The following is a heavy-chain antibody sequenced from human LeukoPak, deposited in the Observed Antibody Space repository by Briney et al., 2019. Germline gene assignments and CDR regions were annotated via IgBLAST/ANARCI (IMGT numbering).Heavy chain of an antibody. Sequence: VASVKVSCKASGYTFTSYGISWVRQAPGQGLEWMGWISAYNGNTNYAQKFQGRVTMTRDTSISTAYMVLSRLRSDDTAVYYCASRGYELYYYYMDVWGKGTTVTVSS. D-gene: IGHD5-12*01. V-gene: IGHV1-18*01. CDR2: ISAYNGNT. J-gene: IGHJ6*03. CDR3: ASRGYELYYYYMDV. CDR1: GYTFTSYG.